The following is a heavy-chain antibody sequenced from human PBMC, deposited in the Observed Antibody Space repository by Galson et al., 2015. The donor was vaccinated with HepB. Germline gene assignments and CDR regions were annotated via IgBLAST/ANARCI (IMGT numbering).Heavy chain of an antibody. CDR2: ISYDGSNK. D-gene: IGHD6-19*01. Sequence: SLRLSCAASGFTFSSYGMHWVRQAPGKGLEWVAVISYDGSNKYYADSVKGRFTISRDNSKNTLYLQMNSLRAEDTAVYYCAKEVEQWLVSNWFDPWGQGTLVTVSS. V-gene: IGHV3-30*18. CDR3: AKEVEQWLVSNWFDP. CDR1: GFTFSSYG. J-gene: IGHJ5*02.